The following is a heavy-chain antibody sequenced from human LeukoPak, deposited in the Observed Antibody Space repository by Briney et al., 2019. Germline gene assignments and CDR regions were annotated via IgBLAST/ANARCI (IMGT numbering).Heavy chain of an antibody. CDR3: ARGPYDSSGYYVLD. J-gene: IGHJ4*02. CDR2: IYYSGST. D-gene: IGHD3-22*01. V-gene: IGHV4-39*01. CDR1: GGSISSSSYY. Sequence: SETLSLTCTVSGGSISSSSYYWGWIRQPPGKGLEWIGSIYYSGSTYYNPSLKSRVTISVDTSKNQFSLKLSSVTAADTAVYYCARGPYDSSGYYVLDWGQGTLVTVSS.